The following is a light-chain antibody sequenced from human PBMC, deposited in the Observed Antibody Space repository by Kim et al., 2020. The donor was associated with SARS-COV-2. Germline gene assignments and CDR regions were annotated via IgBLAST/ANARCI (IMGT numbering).Light chain of an antibody. V-gene: IGLV3-25*03. Sequence: SPGQTARLTCSGDALQKQYAYWYQQNPGQAPVLVRYNDRERHSGIPERLSGSSSGTTVTLTISGVQAEDEADYYCQAADSSGTYWVFGGGTQLTVL. CDR3: QAADSSGTYWV. CDR1: ALQKQY. CDR2: NDR. J-gene: IGLJ3*02.